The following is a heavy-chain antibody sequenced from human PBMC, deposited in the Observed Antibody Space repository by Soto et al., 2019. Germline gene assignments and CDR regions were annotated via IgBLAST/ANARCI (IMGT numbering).Heavy chain of an antibody. CDR2: INHSGST. CDR1: GGSFSGYY. D-gene: IGHD3-9*01. J-gene: IGHJ4*02. CDR3: ARLEGLATISYYFDF. Sequence: SETLSLTCAVYGGSFSGYYWSWIRQPPGKGLEWIGEINHSGSTNYTPSLKSRVTISLDKSKSQFSLKLNSVTAADSAVYFCARLEGLATISYYFDFWGPGALVTVSS. V-gene: IGHV4-34*01.